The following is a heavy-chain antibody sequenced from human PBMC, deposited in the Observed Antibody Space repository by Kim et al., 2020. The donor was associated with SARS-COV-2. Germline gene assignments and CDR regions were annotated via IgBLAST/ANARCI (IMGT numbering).Heavy chain of an antibody. J-gene: IGHJ5*02. Sequence: SETLSLICTVSGDSMNTNRYYWAWIRQAPGKGLEYIGRVFYSGTTNYNPSLKSRDTISVDTSKNQVSLKLTSVTAADTALYYCARQEAAAACFDPWGQGILVTVSS. V-gene: IGHV4-39*01. D-gene: IGHD6-13*01. CDR3: ARQEAAAACFDP. CDR2: VFYSGTT. CDR1: GDSMNTNRYY.